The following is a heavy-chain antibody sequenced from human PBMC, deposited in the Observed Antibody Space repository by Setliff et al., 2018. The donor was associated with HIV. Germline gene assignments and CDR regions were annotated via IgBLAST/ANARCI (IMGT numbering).Heavy chain of an antibody. D-gene: IGHD3-10*01. J-gene: IGHJ4*02. Sequence: SETLSLTCAVSGYSISSGYYWAWIRQSPGKGLDWIGSIHHSGTTYYNPSLKSRVTISVDTTTNQVSLQVNSVTAVDTAVYYCARDAGAPGRGNPLDYWGQGTLVTVSS. CDR1: GYSISSGYY. CDR3: ARDAGAPGRGNPLDY. CDR2: IHHSGTT. V-gene: IGHV4-38-2*02.